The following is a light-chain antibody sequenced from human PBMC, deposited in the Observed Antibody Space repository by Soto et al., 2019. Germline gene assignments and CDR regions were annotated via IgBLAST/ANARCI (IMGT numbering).Light chain of an antibody. V-gene: IGLV2-14*01. CDR1: SSDVGYNY. CDR2: EVS. CDR3: TSYTSTSTGV. J-gene: IGLJ3*02. Sequence: QSALTQPASVSGSPGQSITISCTGTSSDVGYNYVSWYQQHPGKAPKLMIYEVSNRPSGISFRFSGSKSGNTASLTISGLQAEDEADYYCTSYTSTSTGVFGGGTQLTVL.